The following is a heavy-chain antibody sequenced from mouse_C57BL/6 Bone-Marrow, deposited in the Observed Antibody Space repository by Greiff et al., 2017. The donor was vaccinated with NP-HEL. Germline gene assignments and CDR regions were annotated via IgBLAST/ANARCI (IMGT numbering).Heavy chain of an antibody. Sequence: QVQLQQSGAELARPGASVKLSCKASGYTFTSYGISWVKQRTGQGLEWIGEIDPRSGNTYYNEKFKGKATLTADKSSSTAYMELRSLTSEDSEVYFCASLGLRRVYAMDYWGQGTSVTVSS. CDR2: IDPRSGNT. CDR3: ASLGLRRVYAMDY. V-gene: IGHV1-81*01. D-gene: IGHD2-4*01. CDR1: GYTFTSYG. J-gene: IGHJ4*01.